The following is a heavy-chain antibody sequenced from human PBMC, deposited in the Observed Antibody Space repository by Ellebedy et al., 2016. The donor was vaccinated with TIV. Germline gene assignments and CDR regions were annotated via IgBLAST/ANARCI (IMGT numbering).Heavy chain of an antibody. D-gene: IGHD3-10*01. CDR2: ISSSSSSI. V-gene: IGHV3-21*01. CDR3: ARAHY. J-gene: IGHJ4*02. Sequence: GESLKISCAASGFTFSSYSMNWVRQAPGKGLEWVSSISSSSSSIYYADSVKGRFTISRDNAKNSLYLQMNSLRAEDTAVYYCARAHYWGQGTLVTVSS. CDR1: GFTFSSYS.